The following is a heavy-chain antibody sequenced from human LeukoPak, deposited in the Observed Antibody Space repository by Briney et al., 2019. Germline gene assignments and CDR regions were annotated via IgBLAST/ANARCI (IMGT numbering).Heavy chain of an antibody. CDR2: IIPIFGTA. CDR3: ARVTSSSLHFDY. V-gene: IGHV1-69*06. D-gene: IGHD6-6*01. J-gene: IGHJ4*02. CDR1: GGTFSSYA. Sequence: GASVKVSCKASGGTFSSYAISWVRQAPGQGLEWMGGIIPIFGTANYAQKFQGRVTITADKSTSTAYMELSSLRSEDTAVYYCARVTSSSLHFDYWGQGTLVTVSS.